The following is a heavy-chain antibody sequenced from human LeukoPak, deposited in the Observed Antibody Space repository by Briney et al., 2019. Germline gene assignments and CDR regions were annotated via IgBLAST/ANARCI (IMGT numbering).Heavy chain of an antibody. D-gene: IGHD3-9*01. V-gene: IGHV3-23*01. CDR3: AKDTYYDILTGYQRAYYFDY. CDR1: GFTFSSYA. Sequence: GGSLRLSCAASGFTFSSYAMSWVRQAPGKGLEWVSAISGSGGTTYYADSVKGRFTISRDNSKNTLYLQMNSLRAEDTAVYYCAKDTYYDILTGYQRAYYFDYWGQGTLVTVSS. J-gene: IGHJ4*02. CDR2: ISGSGGTT.